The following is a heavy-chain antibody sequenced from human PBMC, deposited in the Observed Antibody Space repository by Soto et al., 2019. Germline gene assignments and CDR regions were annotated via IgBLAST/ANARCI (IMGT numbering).Heavy chain of an antibody. J-gene: IGHJ4*02. CDR2: ISVSGDNT. D-gene: IGHD3-10*01. V-gene: IGHV3-23*01. Sequence: EVQLLESGGGLVQPGGSLRLSCAASGFTFSSYAMSWVRQAPGKGLEWVSAISVSGDNTYYADSVKGRFTISRDSSKNTMYLQMNSLRAEDTAVYYCAKDHRSSGSGSYSEFDYWGQGTLVTVSS. CDR1: GFTFSSYA. CDR3: AKDHRSSGSGSYSEFDY.